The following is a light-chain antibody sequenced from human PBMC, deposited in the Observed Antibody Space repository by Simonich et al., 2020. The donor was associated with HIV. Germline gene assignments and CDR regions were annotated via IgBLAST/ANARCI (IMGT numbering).Light chain of an antibody. CDR3: TSYSTKSSVI. CDR1: SSDVGCYNY. CDR2: DGS. V-gene: IGLV2-14*03. Sequence: QSALTQPASVSGSPGPSITISCTGTSSDVGCYNYVSWYQQHPGKAPKLIIYDGSNRPSGVSNRFSGSKSGNTASLTVSGLQAEDEADYYCTSYSTKSSVIFGGGTKLTVL. J-gene: IGLJ2*01.